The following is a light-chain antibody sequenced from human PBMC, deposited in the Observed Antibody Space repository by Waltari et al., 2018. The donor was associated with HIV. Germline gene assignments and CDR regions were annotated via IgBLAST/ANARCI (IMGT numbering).Light chain of an antibody. V-gene: IGLV2-14*01. Sequence: QSALTQPASMSCSPGQSITISCTGTSSDVGGYNYVSWYQQHPGKAPKLMIYDVSNRPSGVSNRFSGSKSGNTASLTISGLQAEDEADYYCSSYTSSSTLFGGGTKLTVL. CDR1: SSDVGGYNY. CDR2: DVS. J-gene: IGLJ3*02. CDR3: SSYTSSSTL.